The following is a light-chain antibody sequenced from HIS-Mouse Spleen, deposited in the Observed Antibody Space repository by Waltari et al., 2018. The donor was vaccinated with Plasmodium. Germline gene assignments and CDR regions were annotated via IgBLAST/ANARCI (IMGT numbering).Light chain of an antibody. CDR2: DES. V-gene: IGLV3-10*01. CDR3: YSTDSSGNHRV. J-gene: IGLJ3*02. Sequence: SYELTQPPSVSVSPGQTARITCSGDALPKKYAYWYQQKSGQAPLLVIYDESKRPSGIPERFSGSSSGTMATLTISGAQVEDEADYYCYSTDSSGNHRVFGGGTKLTVL. CDR1: ALPKKY.